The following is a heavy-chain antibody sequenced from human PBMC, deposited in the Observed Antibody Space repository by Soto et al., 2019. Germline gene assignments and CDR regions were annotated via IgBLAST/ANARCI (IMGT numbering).Heavy chain of an antibody. V-gene: IGHV3-7*05. D-gene: IGHD1-20*01. CDR3: ARLITPRVIDS. CDR2: MKQDGSEK. Sequence: EVQLVEPGGGLVQPGGSLRLSCAASGFTFSNYWMSWVRQAPGKGLEWVANMKQDGSEKDYVGSVKGRFTISRDNAKNSLYLQMNSLTTDDTAVYYCARLITPRVIDSWGQGTLVTVSS. CDR1: GFTFSNYW. J-gene: IGHJ4*02.